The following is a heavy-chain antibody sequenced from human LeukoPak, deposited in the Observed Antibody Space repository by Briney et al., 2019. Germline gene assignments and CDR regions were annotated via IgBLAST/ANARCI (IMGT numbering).Heavy chain of an antibody. CDR2: IYPGDSDT. V-gene: IGHV5-51*01. D-gene: IGHD4-17*01. CDR1: GCSFTSYW. CDR3: ARHVLYGDLDYYYYYGMDV. J-gene: IGHJ6*02. Sequence: GESLKISCKGSGCSFTSYWIGWVRQMPGKGLEWMGIIYPGDSDTRYSPSFQGQVTISADNSISTAYLQWSSLKASDTAMYYCARHVLYGDLDYYYYYGMDVWGQGTTVTVSS.